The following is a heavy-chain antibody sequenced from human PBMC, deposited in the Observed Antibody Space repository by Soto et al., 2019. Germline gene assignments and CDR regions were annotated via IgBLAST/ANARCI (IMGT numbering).Heavy chain of an antibody. V-gene: IGHV1-18*01. Sequence: QIQLVQSGAEVKKPGASVKVSRKASGYPFTGYSVGWVRQAPGQGPEWMGWISAYSGDTYYAQRFQDRLTMTTDASTSTAYMDLRSLRSDDTAVYYCARPSGSYGDYAWSLKYWGQGTLVTVSS. CDR3: ARPSGSYGDYAWSLKY. CDR2: ISAYSGDT. J-gene: IGHJ4*02. D-gene: IGHD4-17*01. CDR1: GYPFTGYS.